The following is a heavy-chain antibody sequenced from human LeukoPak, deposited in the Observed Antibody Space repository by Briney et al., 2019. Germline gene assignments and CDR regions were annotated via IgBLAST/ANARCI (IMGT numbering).Heavy chain of an antibody. J-gene: IGHJ4*02. CDR3: ARGGDYGDYAILL. CDR1: GYTFTSNY. CDR2: IYPRDGST. V-gene: IGHV1-46*01. D-gene: IGHD4-17*01. Sequence: ASVKVSCKASGYTFTSNYIHWVRQAPGQGLEWMGMIYPRDGSTSYAQKFQGRVTVTRDTSTSTVYMELSSLRSEDTAVYYCARGGDYGDYAILLWGQGTLVTVSS.